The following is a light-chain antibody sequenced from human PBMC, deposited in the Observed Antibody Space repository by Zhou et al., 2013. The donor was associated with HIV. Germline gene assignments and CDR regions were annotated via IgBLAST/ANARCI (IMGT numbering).Light chain of an antibody. CDR1: QDINNY. CDR2: GAS. V-gene: IGKV1-9*01. J-gene: IGKJ3*01. CDR3: QRLNSYPWA. Sequence: DIQLTQSPSFVSASVGDRVTITCRASQDINNYLSWYQQKPGQPPKLLIYGASSLAIGVPPRFSGSGSGTDFTLTISGLLPDDFATYYCQRLNSYPWAFGPGTSVDFK.